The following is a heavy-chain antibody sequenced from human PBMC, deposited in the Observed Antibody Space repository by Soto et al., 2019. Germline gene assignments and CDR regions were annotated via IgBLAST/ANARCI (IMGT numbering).Heavy chain of an antibody. D-gene: IGHD2-2*01. CDR3: AREDRDRETGLVPAAIDGMDV. V-gene: IGHV1-69*08. Sequence: QVQLVQSGAEVKKPGSSVTVSCKASGGTFSRYSITWVRQAPGHGLEWIGRIIPIFGIASYAQKFQGRVTITAAESTSTAYMELSSLRSDDTAVYYCAREDRDRETGLVPAAIDGMDVWGQGTTVTVSS. CDR1: GGTFSRYS. CDR2: IIPIFGIA. J-gene: IGHJ6*02.